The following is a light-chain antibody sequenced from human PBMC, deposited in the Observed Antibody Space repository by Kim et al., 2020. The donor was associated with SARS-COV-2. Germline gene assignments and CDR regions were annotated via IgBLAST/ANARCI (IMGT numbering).Light chain of an antibody. J-gene: IGLJ3*02. CDR1: SNNVGDQG. CDR3: SSWDSSLTVWV. CDR2: RDN. V-gene: IGLV10-54*04. Sequence: QTGLTQPPSVSKGLRQTATLTCTGNSNNVGDQGAAWLQQHQGHPPKLLSYRDNNRPSGISERFSASRSGSTTSLTITGLQPEDEADYYCSSWDSSLTVWVLGGGTQLTVL.